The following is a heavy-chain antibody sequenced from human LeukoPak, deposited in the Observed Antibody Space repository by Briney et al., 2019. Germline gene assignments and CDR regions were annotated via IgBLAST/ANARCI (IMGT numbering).Heavy chain of an antibody. CDR3: ARDRAYYYDSSGYYYYYYMDV. J-gene: IGHJ6*03. CDR1: GYTFTSYG. Sequence: GASVKVSCKASGYTFTSYGISWVRQAPGQGPERMGWISAYNGNTNYAQKLQGRVTMTTDTSTSTAYMELRSLRSEDTAVYYCARDRAYYYDSSGYYYYYYMDVWGKGTTVTVSS. D-gene: IGHD3-22*01. V-gene: IGHV1-18*01. CDR2: ISAYNGNT.